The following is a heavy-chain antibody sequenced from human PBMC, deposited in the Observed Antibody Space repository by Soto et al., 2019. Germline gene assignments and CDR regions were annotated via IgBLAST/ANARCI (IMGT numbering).Heavy chain of an antibody. D-gene: IGHD5-12*01. CDR3: ARGRSGYDLLY. J-gene: IGHJ4*02. Sequence: SVKVSCKDSGYTFTYRYLHWVRQAPGQALEWMGWITPFHGNTNYAQKFQDRVTITRDRSMSTAYMELSSLRSEDTAMYYCARGRSGYDLLYWAQGTLVPVSS. V-gene: IGHV1-45*02. CDR2: ITPFHGNT. CDR1: GYTFTYRY.